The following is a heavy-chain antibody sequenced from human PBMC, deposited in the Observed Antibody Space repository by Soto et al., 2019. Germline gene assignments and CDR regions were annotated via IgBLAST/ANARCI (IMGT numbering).Heavy chain of an antibody. CDR2: INPSGGST. J-gene: IGHJ4*02. Sequence: ASVKVSCKASGYTFTSYYMHWVRQAPGRGLEWMGIINPSGGSTSYAQKFQGRVTMTRDTSTSTVYMELSSLRSEDTAVYYCARDPIMITFGGVHYFDYWGQGTLVTVSS. V-gene: IGHV1-46*01. D-gene: IGHD3-16*01. CDR1: GYTFTSYY. CDR3: ARDPIMITFGGVHYFDY.